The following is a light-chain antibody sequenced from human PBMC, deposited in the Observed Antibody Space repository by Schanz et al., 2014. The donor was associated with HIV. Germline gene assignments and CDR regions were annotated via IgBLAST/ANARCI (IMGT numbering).Light chain of an antibody. Sequence: QSALTQPASVSGTPGQSITISCTGSSSDVGGYNYVSWYQQHPDKAPKLMIYDVSDRPSGVSNRFSGSKSGNTASLTISGLQPEDEADYYCQSFDRGMRGLIFGGGTKLTVL. CDR2: DVS. CDR1: SSDVGGYNY. V-gene: IGLV2-14*03. CDR3: QSFDRGMRGLI. J-gene: IGLJ2*01.